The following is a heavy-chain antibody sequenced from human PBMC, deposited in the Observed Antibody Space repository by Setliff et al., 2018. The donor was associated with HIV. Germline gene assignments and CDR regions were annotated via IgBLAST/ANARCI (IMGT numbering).Heavy chain of an antibody. CDR3: ASAGAWQRNALDI. V-gene: IGHV1-46*01. Sequence: KVSCKSSGYSFTNHYMHWVRQAPGQGLEWMGVINPTGGSTRNTQKFQGRVAMTRDTSTSTVYMELSSLRSEDTAVYYCASAGAWQRNALDIWGQGTMVTVSS. D-gene: IGHD5-12*01. CDR2: INPTGGST. CDR1: GYSFTNHY. J-gene: IGHJ3*02.